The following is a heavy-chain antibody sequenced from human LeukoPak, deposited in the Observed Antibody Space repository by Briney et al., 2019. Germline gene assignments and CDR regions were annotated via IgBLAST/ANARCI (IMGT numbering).Heavy chain of an antibody. Sequence: PGGSLRLSCAASGFAFGSYGMSWVRQASGKGLEWVGRIRSKANSYATAYAASVRGRFTISRDDSKNTASLQMNSLRTEDTAVYYCTNLGSGGSFHWGQGTLVTVSS. J-gene: IGHJ4*02. CDR2: IRSKANSYAT. CDR3: TNLGSGGSFH. D-gene: IGHD2-15*01. CDR1: GFAFGSYG. V-gene: IGHV3-73*01.